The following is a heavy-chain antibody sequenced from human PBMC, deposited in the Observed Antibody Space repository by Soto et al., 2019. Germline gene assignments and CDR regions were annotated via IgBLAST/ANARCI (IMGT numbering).Heavy chain of an antibody. D-gene: IGHD6-13*01. CDR1: GFTFSSYS. CDR2: ISSSSSYI. V-gene: IGHV3-21*01. CDR3: ARSETNSAAGNFDY. Sequence: GGSLRLSCAASGFTFSSYSMNWVRQAPGKGLEWVSSISSSSSYIYYADSVKGRFTISRDNAKNSLYLQMNSLRAEDTAVYYCARSETNSAAGNFDYWGQGTLVTVSS. J-gene: IGHJ4*02.